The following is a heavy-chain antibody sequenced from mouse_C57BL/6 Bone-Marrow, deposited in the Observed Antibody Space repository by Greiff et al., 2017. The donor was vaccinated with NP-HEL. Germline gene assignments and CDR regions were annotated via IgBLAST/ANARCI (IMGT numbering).Heavy chain of an antibody. CDR2: INPNNGGT. V-gene: IGHV1-26*01. CDR3: ASPGYYFDY. Sequence: VQLQQSGPELVKPGASVKISCKASGYTFTDYYMNWVKQSHGKSLEWIGDINPNNGGTSYNQKFKGKATLTVDKSSSTAYMELRSLTSEDSAVYYCASPGYYFDYWGQGTTLTVSS. CDR1: GYTFTDYY. J-gene: IGHJ2*01. D-gene: IGHD3-1*01.